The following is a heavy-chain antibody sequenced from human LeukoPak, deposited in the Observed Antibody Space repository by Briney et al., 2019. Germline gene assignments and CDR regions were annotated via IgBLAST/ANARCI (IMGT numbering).Heavy chain of an antibody. J-gene: IGHJ4*02. CDR2: ISGSGGST. Sequence: GGSLRLSCTASGFTFSTYAMSWVRQAPGKGLEWVSAISGSGGSTYYADSVKGRFTISRDNSKNTLYLQMNSLRAEDTAVYYCAKDGLLRITSCFDYWGQGTLVTVSS. CDR3: AKDGLLRITSCFDY. CDR1: GFTFSTYA. D-gene: IGHD1-26*01. V-gene: IGHV3-23*01.